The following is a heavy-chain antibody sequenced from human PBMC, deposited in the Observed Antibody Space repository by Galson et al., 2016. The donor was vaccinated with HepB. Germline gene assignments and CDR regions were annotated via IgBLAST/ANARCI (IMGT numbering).Heavy chain of an antibody. CDR1: GYTFTGYW. J-gene: IGHJ3*01. CDR2: INPDSGVT. V-gene: IGHV1-2*02. Sequence: SCKASGYTFTGYWMHWLRQAPGQGLEWMGWINPDSGVTNYAQKFQGRVTMTRSTYIKTAYMELSGLRSDDAAIYYYARQGPGGFDPRGGRAFDFWGPGTMVAVSS. D-gene: IGHD3-10*01. CDR3: ARQGPGGFDPRGGRAFDF.